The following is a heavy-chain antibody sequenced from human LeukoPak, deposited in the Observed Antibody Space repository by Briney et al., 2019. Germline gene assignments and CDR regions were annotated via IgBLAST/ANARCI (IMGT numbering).Heavy chain of an antibody. CDR3: ARSPGRALAGNFDS. CDR1: GYTFTGYY. Sequence: ASVKVSCKASGYTFTGYYMHWVRQAPGQGLEWMGIINPSGGSTSCAQKFQGRVTMTRDTSTSTVYMDLSSLRSEDTAVYYCARSPGRALAGNFDSWGQGTLVTVSS. D-gene: IGHD6-19*01. V-gene: IGHV1-46*01. J-gene: IGHJ4*02. CDR2: INPSGGST.